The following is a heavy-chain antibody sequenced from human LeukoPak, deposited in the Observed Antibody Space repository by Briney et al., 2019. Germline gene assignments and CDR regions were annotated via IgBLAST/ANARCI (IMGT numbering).Heavy chain of an antibody. CDR3: AKSLGSIAVAXYMTPAFDY. D-gene: IGHD6-19*01. CDR2: ISWNSGSI. J-gene: IGHJ4*02. Sequence: GGSLRLSCAASGFTFDDYAMHWVQQAPGKGLEWVSGISWNSGSIGYADSVKGRFTISRDNAKNSLYLQMNSLRAEDTALYYCAKSLGSIAVAXYMTPAFDYWGQGTLVTVSS. CDR1: GFTFDDYA. V-gene: IGHV3-9*01.